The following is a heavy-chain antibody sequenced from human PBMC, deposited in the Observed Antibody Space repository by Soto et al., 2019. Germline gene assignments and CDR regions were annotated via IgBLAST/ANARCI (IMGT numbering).Heavy chain of an antibody. CDR2: IYYSGST. CDR3: ARAFDILTRYYFDY. J-gene: IGHJ4*02. D-gene: IGHD3-9*01. V-gene: IGHV4-30-4*01. Sequence: SETMSLTCTVSGGSISSVDYYWCWIRQPPGKGLEWIGYIYYSGSTYYNPSLKSRVTISGDTSKNLFSLKLSSVTAADTAVYYCARAFDILTRYYFDYWGQGTLVTVSS. CDR1: GGSISSVDYY.